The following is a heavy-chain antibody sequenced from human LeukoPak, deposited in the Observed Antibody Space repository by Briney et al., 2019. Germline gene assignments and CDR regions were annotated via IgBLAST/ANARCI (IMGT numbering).Heavy chain of an antibody. CDR3: ATRGTTATKYFED. D-gene: IGHD1-1*01. CDR1: GFTFSNYV. Sequence: GGSLRLSCGASGFTFSNYVMSWVRQAPGQGLEWVSTIAAADSGTYYAASVKGRFTISRDNSKHTLHLQMNGLRAENTAVYYCATRGTTATKYFEDWGQGTLVTVSS. V-gene: IGHV3-23*01. J-gene: IGHJ4*02. CDR2: IAAADSGT.